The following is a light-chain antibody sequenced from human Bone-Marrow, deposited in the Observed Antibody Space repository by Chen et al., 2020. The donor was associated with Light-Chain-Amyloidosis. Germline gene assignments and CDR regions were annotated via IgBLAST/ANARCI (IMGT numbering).Light chain of an antibody. CDR1: QGISSY. V-gene: IGKV1-8*01. J-gene: IGKJ4*01. Sequence: AIRMTQSPSSLSASTGDRVTITCRASQGISSYLAWYQQKPGKAPKLLIYAASTLQSGVPSRFSGSGSGTDFTLTISCLQSEDVATYYCQQYYSYGLTFGGGTKVEIK. CDR2: AAS. CDR3: QQYYSYGLT.